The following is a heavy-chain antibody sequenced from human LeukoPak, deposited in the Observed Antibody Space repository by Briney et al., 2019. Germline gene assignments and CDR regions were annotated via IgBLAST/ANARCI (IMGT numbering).Heavy chain of an antibody. CDR2: ISYDGSTK. J-gene: IGHJ4*02. D-gene: IGHD3-10*01. CDR1: GFTFSNYV. V-gene: IGHV3-30*04. Sequence: GGSLRLSCAASGFTFSNYVIHWVRQAPGKGLEWVTVISYDGSTKNDADSVKGRFTISRDNSKNTVFLEMNSLRPEDTAVYYCARVGQNSGTYDTYWGQGTLVTVSS. CDR3: ARVGQNSGTYDTY.